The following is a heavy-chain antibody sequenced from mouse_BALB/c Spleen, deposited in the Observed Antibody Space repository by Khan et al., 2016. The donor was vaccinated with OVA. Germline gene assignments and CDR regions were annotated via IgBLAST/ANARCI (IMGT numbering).Heavy chain of an antibody. CDR2: VYPGDGNT. Sequence: VELVESGTELARPGASVKLSCKASGYTFTSYWMQWVQQRPGQGLEWIGAVYPGDGNTRYTQKFKGKATLTEDKSSSTAYIQLSSLASEDSAFYYCARRGNIAEYFDYWGQGTTLTVSS. CDR3: ARRGNIAEYFDY. CDR1: GYTFTSYW. V-gene: IGHV1-87*01. J-gene: IGHJ2*01.